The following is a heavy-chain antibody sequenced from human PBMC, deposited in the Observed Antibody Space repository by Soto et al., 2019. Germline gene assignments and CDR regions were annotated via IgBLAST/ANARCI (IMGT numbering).Heavy chain of an antibody. CDR3: ARYSSGYGLLDY. J-gene: IGHJ4*02. CDR2: ITISSSYR. V-gene: IGHV3-11*06. D-gene: IGHD3-22*01. CDR1: GFSFSDYY. Sequence: QVQLVESGGGLVKPGGSLRLSCAASGFSFSDYYMSWIRQAPGKELEWVSYITISSSYRNYADSVKGRFTISRDNAKNSLYLQMNSLRAEDTAVYYCARYSSGYGLLDYWGQGTLVSVSS.